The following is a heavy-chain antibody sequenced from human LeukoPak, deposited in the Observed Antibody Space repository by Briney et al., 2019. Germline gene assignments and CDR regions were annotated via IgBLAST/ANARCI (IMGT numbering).Heavy chain of an antibody. Sequence: GGSLRLSCAASGFTFSNYGMNWLRQAPGKGLEWVAYISGSTSAIYYADSVKGRFTISRDNAKNSLYLQMNNLRAEDTAVYYCARVWGRGPFDYWGQGTLVTVSS. CDR3: ARVWGRGPFDY. D-gene: IGHD3-16*01. J-gene: IGHJ4*02. CDR1: GFTFSNYG. V-gene: IGHV3-48*01. CDR2: ISGSTSAI.